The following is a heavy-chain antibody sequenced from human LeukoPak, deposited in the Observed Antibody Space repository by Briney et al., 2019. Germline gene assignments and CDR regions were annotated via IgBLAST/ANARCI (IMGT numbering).Heavy chain of an antibody. CDR2: INHSGSA. V-gene: IGHV4-34*01. CDR1: GGSFSGYY. Sequence: SETLSLTCAVYGGSFSGYYWSWIRQPPGKGLEWIGEINHSGSANYNPSLKSRVTISVDTSKNQFSLKLSSVTAPDTAVYYCARNSPYSISWYRLDYWGQGTLVTVSS. CDR3: ARNSPYSISWYRLDY. D-gene: IGHD6-13*01. J-gene: IGHJ4*02.